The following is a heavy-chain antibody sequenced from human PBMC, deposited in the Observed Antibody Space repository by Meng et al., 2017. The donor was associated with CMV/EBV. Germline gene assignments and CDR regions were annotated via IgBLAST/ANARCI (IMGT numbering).Heavy chain of an antibody. Sequence: GESLKISCAASGFILSDYGMHWVRQGPGKGLERVAFIRHDGSNTDYADSVRGRFSISRDNSKNTLYLQMNSLRPEDTDTAVYYCARERAGYSGYNYFDYWGQGTLVTVSS. CDR1: GFILSDYG. D-gene: IGHD5-12*01. CDR2: IRHDGSNT. J-gene: IGHJ4*02. CDR3: ARERAGYSGYNYFDY. V-gene: IGHV3-30*02.